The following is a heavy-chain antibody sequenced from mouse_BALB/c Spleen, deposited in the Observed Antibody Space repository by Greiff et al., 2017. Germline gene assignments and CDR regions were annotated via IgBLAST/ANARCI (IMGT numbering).Heavy chain of an antibody. CDR2: ISSGSSTI. CDR1: GFTFSSFG. Sequence: VQLKESGGGLVQPGGSRKLSCAASGFTFSSFGMHWVRQAPEKGLEWVAYISSGSSTIYYADTVKGRFTISSDNPKNTLFLQMTSLRSEDTAMYDCARESTGVSDLDYWGQGTTLTVSA. V-gene: IGHV5-17*02. D-gene: IGHD2-10*02. J-gene: IGHJ2*01. CDR3: ARESTGVSDLDY.